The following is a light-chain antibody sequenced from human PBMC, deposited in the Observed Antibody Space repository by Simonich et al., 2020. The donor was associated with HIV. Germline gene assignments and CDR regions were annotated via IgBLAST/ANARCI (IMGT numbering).Light chain of an antibody. Sequence: IVMTQSPATLSVSPGERATLSCRASQSVSSNLAWYQQRPGQAPRLLIYGASTRATGIPARFSGSGSGTEFTLTISSLEPEDFAIYYCQQRSNWPPWTFGQGTKVEIK. CDR1: QSVSSN. J-gene: IGKJ1*01. V-gene: IGKV3-15*01. CDR3: QQRSNWPPWT. CDR2: GAS.